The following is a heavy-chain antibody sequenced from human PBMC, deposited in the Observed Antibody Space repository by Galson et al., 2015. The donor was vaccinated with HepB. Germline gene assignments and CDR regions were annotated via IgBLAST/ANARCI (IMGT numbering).Heavy chain of an antibody. CDR3: ARDILRYCSGGSCFGPGGY. Sequence: SVKVSCKASGYTFTSYAMHWVRQAPGQRLEWMGWINAGNGNTKYSQKFQGRVTITRDTSASTAYMELSSLRSEDTAVYYCARDILRYCSGGSCFGPGGYWGQGTLVTVSS. CDR2: INAGNGNT. J-gene: IGHJ4*02. V-gene: IGHV1-3*01. D-gene: IGHD2-15*01. CDR1: GYTFTSYA.